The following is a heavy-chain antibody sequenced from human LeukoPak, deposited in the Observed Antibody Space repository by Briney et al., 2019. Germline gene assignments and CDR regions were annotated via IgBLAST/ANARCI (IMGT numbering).Heavy chain of an antibody. Sequence: PGGSLRLSCAASRFTFSSYSMNWVRQAPGKGLEWVSGLSSGGTKTFYAVSVKGRFTISRDDSNSMLFLQMDGLRVEDTARYYCAKDIEHFDPWGQGTLVVVSS. CDR1: RFTFSSYS. V-gene: IGHV3-21*04. J-gene: IGHJ5*02. CDR3: AKDIEHFDP. CDR2: LSSGGTKT. D-gene: IGHD3-3*02.